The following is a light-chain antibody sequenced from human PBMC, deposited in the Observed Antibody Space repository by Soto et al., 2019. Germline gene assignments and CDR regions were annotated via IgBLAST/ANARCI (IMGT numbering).Light chain of an antibody. Sequence: QSVLTQPPSVSGAQGQRVTISCTGSSSNIGAGYDVHWYQQLPGTAPKLLIYGNSNRPSGVPDRFSGSKSGTSASLAITGLQAEDEADYYCQSYDSSLSAVFGGGTKVTVL. CDR3: QSYDSSLSAV. CDR2: GNS. CDR1: SSNIGAGYD. J-gene: IGLJ2*01. V-gene: IGLV1-40*01.